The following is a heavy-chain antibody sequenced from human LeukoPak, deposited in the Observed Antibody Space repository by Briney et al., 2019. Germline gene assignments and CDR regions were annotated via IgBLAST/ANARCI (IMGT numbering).Heavy chain of an antibody. D-gene: IGHD4-23*01. V-gene: IGHV4-4*07. CDR2: VYSSGNT. CDR1: GGSINSYY. CDR3: ASGGKATVVTM. Sequence: SETLSLTCTVSGGSINSYYWSWIRQPAGKGLEWIGSVYSSGNTNYNPSLKSRVSMSVDTSKNQYSLKLTSVTAADTAVYYCASGGKATVVTMWGQGILVTVSS. J-gene: IGHJ4*02.